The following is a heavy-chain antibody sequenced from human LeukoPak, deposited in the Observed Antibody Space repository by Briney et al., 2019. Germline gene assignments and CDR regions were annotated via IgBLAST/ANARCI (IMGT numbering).Heavy chain of an antibody. CDR2: IYYSGST. J-gene: IGHJ4*02. V-gene: IGHV4-59*01. D-gene: IGHD3-9*01. CDR3: ARALNYDVLTGYLTPLYYFDY. CDR1: GXSISSYY. Sequence: SETLSLTCTVSGXSISSYYWSWIRQPPGKGLEWIGFIYYSGSTNYNPSLKSRVTLSVDTSRNQFSLKLSSVTAADTAVYYCARALNYDVLTGYLTPLYYFDYWGQGTLVTVSS.